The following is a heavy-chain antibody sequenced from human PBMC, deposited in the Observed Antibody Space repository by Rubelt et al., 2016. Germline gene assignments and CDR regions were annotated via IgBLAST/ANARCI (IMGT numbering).Heavy chain of an antibody. D-gene: IGHD1-26*01. V-gene: IGHV3-7*01. CDR1: GFTFSNYW. J-gene: IGHJ4*02. CDR3: VKDGEGAANYFAD. CDR2: IKQDGSDK. Sequence: GSLRLSCAASGFTFSNYWMSWVRQAPGKGLEWVANIKQDGSDKYYVDSVKGRFTISRDSSRNTLYLQMNSLRPEDTAVYYCVKDGEGAANYFADWGQGALLTVSS.